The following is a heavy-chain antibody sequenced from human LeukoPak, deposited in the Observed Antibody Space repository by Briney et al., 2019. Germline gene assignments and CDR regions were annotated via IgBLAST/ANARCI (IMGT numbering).Heavy chain of an antibody. J-gene: IGHJ4*02. CDR1: GYTFTGYY. V-gene: IGHV1-2*06. Sequence: ASVKVSCKASGYTFTGYYMHWVRQAPGQGLEWMGRINPNSGGTNYAQKFQGRVTMTRDTSISTAYMELSRLRPDDTAVYYCARDPDPLDWGSFRYFDYWGQGTLVTVSS. CDR2: INPNSGGT. D-gene: IGHD3/OR15-3a*01. CDR3: ARDPDPLDWGSFRYFDY.